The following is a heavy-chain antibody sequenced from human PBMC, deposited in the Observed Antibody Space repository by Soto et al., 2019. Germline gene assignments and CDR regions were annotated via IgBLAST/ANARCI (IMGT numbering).Heavy chain of an antibody. CDR1: GFTFSNAW. D-gene: IGHD3-3*01. CDR3: TTDFLLYDFWRGSRPDY. CDR2: IKSKTDGGTT. Sequence: GGSLRLSCAASGFTFSNAWMNWVRQAPGKGLEWVGRIKSKTDGGTTDYAAPVKGRFTISRDDSKNTLYLQMNSLKTEDTAVYYCTTDFLLYDFWRGSRPDYWGQGTLVTVSS. V-gene: IGHV3-15*07. J-gene: IGHJ4*02.